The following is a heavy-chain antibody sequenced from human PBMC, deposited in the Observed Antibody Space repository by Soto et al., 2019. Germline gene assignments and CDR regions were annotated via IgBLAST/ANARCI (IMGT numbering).Heavy chain of an antibody. D-gene: IGHD5-12*01. CDR1: GYTFTSYG. CDR2: ISAYNGNT. Sequence: ASVKVSCKASGYTFTSYGISWVRQAPGQGLEWMGWISAYNGNTNYAQKLQGRVTMTTDTSTSTAYMELRSLRSDDTAVYYCARGRPRHPIVATRLIAFDIWGQGXMVTVSS. V-gene: IGHV1-18*01. J-gene: IGHJ3*02. CDR3: ARGRPRHPIVATRLIAFDI.